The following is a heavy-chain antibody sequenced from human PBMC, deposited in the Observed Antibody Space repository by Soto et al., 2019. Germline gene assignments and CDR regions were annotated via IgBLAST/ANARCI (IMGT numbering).Heavy chain of an antibody. CDR3: LRPYVFDY. V-gene: IGHV3-11*01. D-gene: IGHD3-16*01. CDR1: GFTFSDYY. J-gene: IGHJ4*01. CDR2: INEDGSNT. Sequence: QVQLVESGGGLVEPGGSLRLSCTASGFTFSDYYMTWIRQAPGKGLEWISFINEDGSNTYYADSVKGRFTISRDNAKNSLFLQINNLRAEDTAVYYCLRPYVFDYWGQGTPVAVSS.